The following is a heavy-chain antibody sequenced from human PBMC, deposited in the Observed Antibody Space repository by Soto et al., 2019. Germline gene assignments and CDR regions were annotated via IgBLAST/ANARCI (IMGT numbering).Heavy chain of an antibody. CDR1: GFTFSSYA. V-gene: IGHV3-23*01. Sequence: PGGSLRLSCAASGFTFSSYAMSWVRQAPGKGLEWVSAISGSGGSTYYADSVKGRFTISRDNSKNTLYLQMNSLRAEDTAVYYCAKDPRITIFGVVAPVGGFDYWGQGTLVTVSS. CDR2: ISGSGGST. CDR3: AKDPRITIFGVVAPVGGFDY. J-gene: IGHJ4*02. D-gene: IGHD3-3*01.